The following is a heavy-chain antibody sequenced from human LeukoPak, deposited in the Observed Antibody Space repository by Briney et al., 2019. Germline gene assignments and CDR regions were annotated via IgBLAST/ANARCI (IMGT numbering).Heavy chain of an antibody. Sequence: SETLSLTCAVSGGSFSGYYWSWIRQPPGKGLQWIGEIDQSGSTNHNPSLKSRVTISIDTSKNQFSLSLRSVTAADTAVYYCAREYSGYDGGDYYYYGMDVWGQGTTVTVSS. D-gene: IGHD5-12*01. J-gene: IGHJ6*02. CDR2: IDQSGST. CDR3: AREYSGYDGGDYYYYGMDV. CDR1: GGSFSGYY. V-gene: IGHV4-34*01.